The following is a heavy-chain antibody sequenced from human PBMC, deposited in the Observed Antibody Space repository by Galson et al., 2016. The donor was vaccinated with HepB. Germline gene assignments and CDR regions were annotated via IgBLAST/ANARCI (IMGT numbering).Heavy chain of an antibody. J-gene: IGHJ6*02. Sequence: SCAASGFTFGNHGMHWVRQAPGKGLEWVAVISYGGSNKYYADSVKGRFTISRDNSKNRLYLQMNSLRPEDTAVYFCAKELRPPFGVILISYNMDVWGQGTTVTVSS. D-gene: IGHD3-3*01. CDR3: AKELRPPFGVILISYNMDV. CDR2: ISYGGSNK. CDR1: GFTFGNHG. V-gene: IGHV3-30*18.